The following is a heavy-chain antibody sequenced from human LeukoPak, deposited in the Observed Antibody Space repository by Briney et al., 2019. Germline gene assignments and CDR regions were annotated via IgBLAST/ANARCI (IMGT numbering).Heavy chain of an antibody. J-gene: IGHJ5*02. D-gene: IGHD3-10*01. V-gene: IGHV3-48*01. CDR3: ARDGWFGDYNWFDP. CDR1: GFTFSSYS. Sequence: GGSLRPSCAASGFTFSSYSMNWVRQAPGKGLEWVSYISSASNTIYYADSVKGRFTISRDNVKNSLYLQMNSLRAEDTAMYYCARDGWFGDYNWFDPWGQGTLVTVSS. CDR2: ISSASNTI.